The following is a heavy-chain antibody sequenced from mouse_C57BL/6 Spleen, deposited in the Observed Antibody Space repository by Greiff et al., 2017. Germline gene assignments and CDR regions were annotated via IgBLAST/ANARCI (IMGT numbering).Heavy chain of an antibody. CDR3: ARHGGNYGSSDDMDY. CDR1: GFTFSSYG. V-gene: IGHV5-6*01. J-gene: IGHJ4*01. CDR2: ISIGGSYT. Sequence: EVQGVESGGDLVKPGGSLKLSCAASGFTFSSYGMSWVRQTPDKRLEWVATISIGGSYTYYPDSVKGRFTISRDNAKNTLYLQMSRLKSEDTAMYYCARHGGNYGSSDDMDYWGQGTSVTVSS. D-gene: IGHD1-1*01.